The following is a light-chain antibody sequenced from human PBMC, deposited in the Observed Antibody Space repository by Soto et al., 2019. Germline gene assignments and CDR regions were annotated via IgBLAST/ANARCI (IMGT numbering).Light chain of an antibody. CDR2: KAS. Sequence: DIQMTQSPSSLSASVGARFTITCRASQSISSWLAWYQQKPGKAPKLLIYKASSLESGVPSRFSGSGSGTECTLTISSLQPDEFATYYCKQYNSYPWTVGHGTKVEIK. CDR1: QSISSW. J-gene: IGKJ1*01. V-gene: IGKV1-5*03. CDR3: KQYNSYPWT.